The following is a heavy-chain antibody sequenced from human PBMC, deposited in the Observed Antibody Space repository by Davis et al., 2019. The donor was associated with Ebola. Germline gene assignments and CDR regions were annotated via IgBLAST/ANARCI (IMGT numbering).Heavy chain of an antibody. V-gene: IGHV4-34*01. D-gene: IGHD5-12*01. J-gene: IGHJ6*02. Sequence: MPSETLSLTCTVSGGSISSYYWSWIRQPPGKGLEWIGEINHSGSTNYNPSLKSQVTISVDTSKNQFSLKLSSVTAADTAVYYCARFPSGYGYYYYYYGMDVWGQGTTVTVSS. CDR2: INHSGST. CDR1: GGSISSYY. CDR3: ARFPSGYGYYYYYYGMDV.